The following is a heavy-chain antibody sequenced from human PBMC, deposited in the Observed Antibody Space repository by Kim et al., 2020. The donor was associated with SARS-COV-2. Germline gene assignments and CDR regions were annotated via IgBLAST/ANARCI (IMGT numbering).Heavy chain of an antibody. Sequence: GGSLRLSCAASGFTFSSYGMHWVRQAPGKGLEWVAVIWYDGSNKYYADSVKGRFTISRDNSKNTLYLQMNSLRAEDTAVYYCARDAYRWFGELYLASDYYGMDVWGQGTTVTVSS. CDR3: ARDAYRWFGELYLASDYYGMDV. CDR2: IWYDGSNK. CDR1: GFTFSSYG. D-gene: IGHD3-10*01. J-gene: IGHJ6*02. V-gene: IGHV3-33*01.